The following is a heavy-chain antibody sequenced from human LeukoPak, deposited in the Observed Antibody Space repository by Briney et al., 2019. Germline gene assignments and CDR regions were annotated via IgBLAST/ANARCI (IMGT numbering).Heavy chain of an antibody. CDR2: IYYSGST. CDR3: ARGGGWSPYYIDF. J-gene: IGHJ4*02. Sequence: SETLSLTCTVSGGSISSYYWSWIRQPPGKGLEWIGYIYYSGSTNYNPSLKGRVTISLDTSTNQFSLKLISVTAADTAVYYCARGGGWSPYYIDFWGQGTLVTVSS. CDR1: GGSISSYY. V-gene: IGHV4-59*01. D-gene: IGHD6-19*01.